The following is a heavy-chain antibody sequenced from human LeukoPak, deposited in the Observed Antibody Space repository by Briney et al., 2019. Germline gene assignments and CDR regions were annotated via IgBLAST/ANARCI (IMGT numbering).Heavy chain of an antibody. D-gene: IGHD1-26*01. CDR1: GGTFISYA. J-gene: IGHJ4*02. CDR3: ARDPIGMLGATLDY. Sequence: ASVKVSCKASGGTFISYAISWVRQAPGQGLEWMGRIIPIFGTANYAQKFQGRVTITTDESTSTAYMELSSLRSEDTAVYYCARDPIGMLGATLDYWGQGTLVTVSS. CDR2: IIPIFGTA. V-gene: IGHV1-69*05.